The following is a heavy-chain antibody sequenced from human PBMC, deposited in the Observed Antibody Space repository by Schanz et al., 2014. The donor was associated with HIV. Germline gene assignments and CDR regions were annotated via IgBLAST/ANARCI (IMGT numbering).Heavy chain of an antibody. V-gene: IGHV3-23*01. J-gene: IGHJ4*02. CDR2: ISGSGVST. CDR3: AKMARSVAANTNFDY. D-gene: IGHD6-19*01. CDR1: GFTFSNFA. Sequence: EVQMLESGGGSVQPGGSLRLSCAASGFTFSNFAMSWVRQAPGKGLEWVSSISGSGVSTFYAGSAKGRFAISRDKSKNTLYLQMNSLRVEDTAVYYCAKMARSVAANTNFDYWGQGTLVTVSS.